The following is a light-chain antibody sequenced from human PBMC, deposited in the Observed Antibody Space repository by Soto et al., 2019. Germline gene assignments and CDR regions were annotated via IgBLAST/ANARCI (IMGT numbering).Light chain of an antibody. CDR1: QNISSN. V-gene: IGKV3-15*01. CDR3: QQYNNWLWT. Sequence: EIVMTQSPATLSVSPGERATLSCRASQNISSNLACYQQKPGQAPRLLIDGASTRATGIPARFSGSGSGTEFTLTISSLQSEDFAVYYCQQYNNWLWTFGQGTKVEIK. J-gene: IGKJ1*01. CDR2: GAS.